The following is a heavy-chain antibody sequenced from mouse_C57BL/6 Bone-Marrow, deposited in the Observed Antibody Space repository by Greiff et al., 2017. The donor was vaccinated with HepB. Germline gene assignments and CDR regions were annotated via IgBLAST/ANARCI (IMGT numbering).Heavy chain of an antibody. V-gene: IGHV1-81*01. CDR3: ARGGLFAY. CDR2: IYPRSGNT. J-gene: IGHJ3*01. D-gene: IGHD3-3*01. Sequence: VHLVESGAELARPGASVKLSCKASGYTFTSYGISWVKQRTGQGLEWIGEIYPRSGNTYYNEKFKGKATLTADKSSSTAYMELRSLTSGDSAVYFCARGGLFAYWGQGTLVTVSA. CDR1: GYTFTSYG.